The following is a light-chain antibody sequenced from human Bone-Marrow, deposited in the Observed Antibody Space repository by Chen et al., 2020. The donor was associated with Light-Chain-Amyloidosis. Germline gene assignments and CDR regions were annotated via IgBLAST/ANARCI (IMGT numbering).Light chain of an antibody. CDR3: QQYGTSPLT. CDR2: GSS. Sequence: EIVLPQPQGPLSLSPGEGANLSCRASQTISSNYLTWYQQKFGQAPRLLIYGSSSRATGIPDRFTGSGSGTDFTLTINRLEPEDFAMYYCQQYGTSPLTFGGGTKVEIK. V-gene: IGKV3-20*01. J-gene: IGKJ4*01. CDR1: QTISSNY.